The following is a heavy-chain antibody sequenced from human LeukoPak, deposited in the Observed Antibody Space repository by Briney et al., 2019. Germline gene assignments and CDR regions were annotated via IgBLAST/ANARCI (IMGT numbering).Heavy chain of an antibody. CDR1: GFTFSGSA. D-gene: IGHD3-22*01. CDR3: ASSGYYYNAFDI. V-gene: IGHV3-73*01. Sequence: GGSLRLACAASGFTFSGSAMHWVRQASGKGLEWVGRIRSKANSYATAYAASVKGRFTISRDDSKNTAYLQMNSLKTEDTAVYYCASSGYYYNAFDIWGQGTMVTVSS. CDR2: IRSKANSYAT. J-gene: IGHJ3*02.